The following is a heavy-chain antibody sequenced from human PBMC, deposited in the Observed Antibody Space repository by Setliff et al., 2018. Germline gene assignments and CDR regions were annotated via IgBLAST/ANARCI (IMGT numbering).Heavy chain of an antibody. J-gene: IGHJ4*02. CDR1: GYSISSGYY. D-gene: IGHD4-17*01. CDR2: IYHSGST. CDR3: ARDPLTTIDGGFDY. V-gene: IGHV4-38-2*02. Sequence: SETLSLTCAVSGYSISSGYYWGWIRQPPGKGLEWIGSIYHSGSTYYNPSLKSRVTISVDTSKNQFSLKLSSVTAADTAVYYCARDPLTTIDGGFDYWGQGTLVTVSS.